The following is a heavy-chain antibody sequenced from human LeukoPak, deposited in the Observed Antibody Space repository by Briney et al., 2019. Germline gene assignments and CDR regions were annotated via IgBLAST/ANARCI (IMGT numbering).Heavy chain of an antibody. CDR2: IIPIFGTA. Sequence: SVKVSCKASGGTFSSYAISWVRQAPGQGLEWMGGIIPIFGTANYAQRFQGRVTITADESTSTAYMELSSLRSEDTAVYYCARVDTYYYDSSGSFYFDYWGQGTLVTVSS. CDR1: GGTFSSYA. V-gene: IGHV1-69*01. CDR3: ARVDTYYYDSSGSFYFDY. D-gene: IGHD3-22*01. J-gene: IGHJ4*02.